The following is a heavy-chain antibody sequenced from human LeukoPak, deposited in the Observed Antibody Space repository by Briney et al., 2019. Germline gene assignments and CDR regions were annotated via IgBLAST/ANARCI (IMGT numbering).Heavy chain of an antibody. D-gene: IGHD2-15*01. CDR3: ARVVGCSGGSCYSGYWFDP. Sequence: GASVKVSCKASGYTFTGYYMHWVRQAPGQGLEWMGWINPNSGGTSYAQKFQGRLTMTRDTSISAAYMELSRLRSDDTAVYYCARVVGCSGGSCYSGYWFDPWGQGTLVTVSS. CDR2: INPNSGGT. J-gene: IGHJ5*02. CDR1: GYTFTGYY. V-gene: IGHV1-2*02.